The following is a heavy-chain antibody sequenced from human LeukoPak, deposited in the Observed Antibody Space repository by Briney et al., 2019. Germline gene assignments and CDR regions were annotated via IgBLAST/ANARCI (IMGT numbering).Heavy chain of an antibody. Sequence: PGGSLRLSCAASGFTFSNHAMNWVAQAPGKGLEWVSTISGSGGSPYYADSVKGRFTISRDNSKNTVYLQMNSLRAEDTAVYYCAKRSPFYFDYWGQGTLVTVSS. J-gene: IGHJ4*02. V-gene: IGHV3-23*01. CDR2: ISGSGGSP. D-gene: IGHD1-26*01. CDR3: AKRSPFYFDY. CDR1: GFTFSNHA.